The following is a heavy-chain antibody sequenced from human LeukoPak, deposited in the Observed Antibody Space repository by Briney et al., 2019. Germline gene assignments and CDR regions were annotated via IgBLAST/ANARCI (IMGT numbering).Heavy chain of an antibody. CDR3: ARDRSAAPPDY. Sequence: SETLSLTCSVSGGSNTNNYWAWIRQPPGKGLEWIGYTHYSGSTNYNPSLKSRVTISVDTSKNQFSLKLSSVTAADTAVYYCARDRSAAPPDYWGQGTLVTVSP. J-gene: IGHJ4*02. CDR2: THYSGST. D-gene: IGHD6-13*01. V-gene: IGHV4-59*01. CDR1: GGSNTNNY.